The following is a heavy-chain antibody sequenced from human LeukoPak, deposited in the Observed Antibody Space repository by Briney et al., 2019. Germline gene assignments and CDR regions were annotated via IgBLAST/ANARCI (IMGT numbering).Heavy chain of an antibody. CDR2: INAGNGNT. J-gene: IGHJ6*02. V-gene: IGHV1-3*01. Sequence: ASVKVSCKASGYTFTSYAMHWVRQAPGQRLEWMGWINAGNGNTKYSQKFQGRVTITRDTSASTAYMELSSLRSEDTAVYYCARDLADYYYYGMDVWGQGTTVTVSS. D-gene: IGHD6-25*01. CDR1: GYTFTSYA. CDR3: ARDLADYYYYGMDV.